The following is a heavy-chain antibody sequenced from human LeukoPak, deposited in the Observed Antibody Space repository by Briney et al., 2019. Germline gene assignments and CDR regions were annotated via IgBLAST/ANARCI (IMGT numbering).Heavy chain of an antibody. J-gene: IGHJ4*02. CDR1: GGSISSSSYY. CDR2: IYYSGSA. V-gene: IGHV4-39*01. D-gene: IGHD2-15*01. CDR3: ASQVVAATQGLYYFDY. Sequence: NSSETLSLTCTVSGGSISSSSYYWGWIRQPPGKGLEWIGSIYYSGSAYYKSSLKSRVTISVDTSKNLFSLKLSSVTAADTAVYYCASQVVAATQGLYYFDYWGQGTLVTVSS.